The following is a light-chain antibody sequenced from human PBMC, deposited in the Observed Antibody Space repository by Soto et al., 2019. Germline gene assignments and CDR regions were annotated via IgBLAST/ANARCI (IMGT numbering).Light chain of an antibody. Sequence: DIQMTQSPSSLSASVGDRVTITCRASQSIRQYLNWYQQKGGKAPKLLIYAASNLQSGVPSRFSGCGSGTDFTLTISSLQPEDFATYYCQQSYSNLWTFGQGTKVEIK. V-gene: IGKV1-39*01. CDR3: QQSYSNLWT. CDR2: AAS. CDR1: QSIRQY. J-gene: IGKJ1*01.